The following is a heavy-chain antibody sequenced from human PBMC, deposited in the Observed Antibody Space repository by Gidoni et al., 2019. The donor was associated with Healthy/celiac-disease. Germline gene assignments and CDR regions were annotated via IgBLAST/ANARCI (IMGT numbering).Heavy chain of an antibody. CDR1: GGPFSSYA. D-gene: IGHD3-10*01. CDR3: ARHGSGSGDLDY. J-gene: IGHJ4*02. V-gene: IGHV1-69*04. Sequence: VQLVQSGAEVKKPGSSVKVSCKASGGPFSSYAISWVRQAPGQGLEWMGRIIPILGIANYAQKFQGRVTITADKSTSTAYMELSSLRSEDTAVYYCARHGSGSGDLDYWGQGTLVTVSS. CDR2: IIPILGIA.